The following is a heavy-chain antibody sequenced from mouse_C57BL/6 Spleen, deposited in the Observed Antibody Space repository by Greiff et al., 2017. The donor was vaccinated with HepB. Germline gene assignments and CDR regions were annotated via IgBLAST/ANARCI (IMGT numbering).Heavy chain of an antibody. Sequence: QVQLKESGAELVRPGASVTLSCKASGYTFTDYEMHWVKQTPVHGLEWIGAIDPETGGTAYNQKFKGKAILTADKSSSTAYMELRSLTSEDSAVYYCTRRAYYSNLHAIDYWGQGTSVTVSS. CDR1: GYTFTDYE. J-gene: IGHJ4*01. D-gene: IGHD2-5*01. CDR2: IDPETGGT. CDR3: TRRAYYSNLHAIDY. V-gene: IGHV1-15*01.